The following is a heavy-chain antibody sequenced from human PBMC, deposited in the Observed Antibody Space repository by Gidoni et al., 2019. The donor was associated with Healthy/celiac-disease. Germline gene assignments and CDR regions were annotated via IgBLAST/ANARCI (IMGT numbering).Heavy chain of an antibody. CDR3: VKDDYVYGSGVWDV. J-gene: IGHJ6*02. D-gene: IGHD3-10*01. Sequence: EVQLVASGGGLVQPGRSMRPSCTASGSTFDDFAMHWVRQVPGKGLGWVLSMSWNSGSTAYADSVKGRCAISRANAKNSLYLQLNSLRIEDTALHYCVKDDYVYGSGVWDVWGQGTTVTVSS. V-gene: IGHV3-9*01. CDR2: MSWNSGST. CDR1: GSTFDDFA.